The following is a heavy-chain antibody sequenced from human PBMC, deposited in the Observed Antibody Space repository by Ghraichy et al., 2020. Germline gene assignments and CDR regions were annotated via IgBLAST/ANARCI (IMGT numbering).Heavy chain of an antibody. Sequence: GGSLRLSCAASGFTFSSYGMHWVHQAPGKGLEWVAVIGYDGSNKYYADSVKGRFSISRDNSKNTLYVQMNSLRAEDTAVYYCARNRRQLRALDLWGRGTLVTVSS. CDR1: GFTFSSYG. J-gene: IGHJ2*01. V-gene: IGHV3-33*01. CDR2: IGYDGSNK. D-gene: IGHD1-1*01. CDR3: ARNRRQLRALDL.